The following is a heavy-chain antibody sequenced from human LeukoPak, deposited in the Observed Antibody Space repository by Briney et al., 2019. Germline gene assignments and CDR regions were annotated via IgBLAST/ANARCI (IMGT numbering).Heavy chain of an antibody. Sequence: SETLSHTCTVSGGSISSYYWSWIRQPPGKGLEWIGYIYYSGSTNYNPSLKSRVTISVDTSKNQFSLKLSSVTAADTAVYYCARDSRDGNRSSGYLYYFDYWGQGTLVTVSS. CDR1: GGSISSYY. CDR2: IYYSGST. J-gene: IGHJ4*02. V-gene: IGHV4-59*01. CDR3: ARDSRDGNRSSGYLYYFDY. D-gene: IGHD3-22*01.